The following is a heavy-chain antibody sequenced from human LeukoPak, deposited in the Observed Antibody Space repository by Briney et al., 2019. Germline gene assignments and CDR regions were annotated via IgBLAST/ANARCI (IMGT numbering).Heavy chain of an antibody. CDR1: GFTLSTYW. J-gene: IGHJ4*02. V-gene: IGHV3-7*03. Sequence: PGGSLRLSCAASGFTLSTYWMSWVRQVPGKGLEWVANIKKDGSETYYVDSVKGRFTISRDNAKNSLYLQMNSLRAEDTAMYYCAKGRYSGTTYYDYWGQGTLVTVSS. CDR2: IKKDGSET. CDR3: AKGRYSGTTYYDY. D-gene: IGHD5-12*01.